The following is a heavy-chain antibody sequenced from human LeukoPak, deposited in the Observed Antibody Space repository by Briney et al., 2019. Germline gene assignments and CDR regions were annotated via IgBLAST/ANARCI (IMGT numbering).Heavy chain of an antibody. D-gene: IGHD2-21*02. J-gene: IGHJ3*01. CDR2: ISGSDGTT. Sequence: GGSLRLSCAASGFTFSSYAMSWVRQAPGKGLEWVSGISGSDGTTFYADSVKGRFTISRDNSKNTLYLQMNSLRADDTAVYYCAKRSGGDTGAFDFWGQGTMVTVSS. CDR3: AKRSGGDTGAFDF. CDR1: GFTFSSYA. V-gene: IGHV3-23*01.